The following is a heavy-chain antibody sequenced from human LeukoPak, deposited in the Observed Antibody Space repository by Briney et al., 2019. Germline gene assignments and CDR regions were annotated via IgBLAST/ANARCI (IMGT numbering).Heavy chain of an antibody. D-gene: IGHD4-17*01. CDR3: ARLGFTVTPDY. CDR1: GFTFSNYW. CDR2: IKQDGSEK. J-gene: IGHJ4*02. V-gene: IGHV3-7*01. Sequence: GGSLRLSCAASGFTFSNYWMSWVRQAPGKGLEWVANIKQDGSEKYYVDSVKGRFTISRDNAKNSLYLQMNSLRAEDTAFYYCARLGFTVTPDYWGQGTLVTVSS.